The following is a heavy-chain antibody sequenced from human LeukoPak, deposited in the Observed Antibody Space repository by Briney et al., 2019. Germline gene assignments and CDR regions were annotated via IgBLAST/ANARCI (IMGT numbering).Heavy chain of an antibody. CDR3: ARDGKRALMISPRGARPYYFDY. CDR2: IYYSVTT. V-gene: IGHV4-39*07. D-gene: IGHD3-10*01. Sequence: SETLSLTCTVSGGSIGSSTFSWGWIRQPPGTGLEWIGSIYYSVTTYYNPSLKSRVTISVDASKNQFSLNLSSVTAADTAVYYCARDGKRALMISPRGARPYYFDYWGQGTLVSVSS. CDR1: GGSIGSSTFS. J-gene: IGHJ4*02.